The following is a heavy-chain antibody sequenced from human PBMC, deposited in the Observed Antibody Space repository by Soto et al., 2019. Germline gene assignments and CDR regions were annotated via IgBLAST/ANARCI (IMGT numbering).Heavy chain of an antibody. CDR2: ISYDGSNK. Sequence: QVQLVESGGGVVQPGRSLRLSCAASGFTFSSYAMHWVRQAPGKGLEWVAVISYDGSNKYYADSVKGRFTISRDNSKNTLYLQMNSLRAEDTAVYYCARDLIAAAGTLTNWFDPWGQGTLVTVSS. V-gene: IGHV3-30-3*01. J-gene: IGHJ5*02. CDR3: ARDLIAAAGTLTNWFDP. CDR1: GFTFSSYA. D-gene: IGHD6-13*01.